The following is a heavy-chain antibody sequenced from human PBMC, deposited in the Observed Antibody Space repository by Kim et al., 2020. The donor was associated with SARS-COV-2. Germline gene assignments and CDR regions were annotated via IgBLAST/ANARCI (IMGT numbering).Heavy chain of an antibody. J-gene: IGHJ6*02. V-gene: IGHV4-34*01. CDR2: INHSGST. CDR3: ARGRGGTTVVTLGLGYYYYYGMDF. D-gene: IGHD4-17*01. CDR1: GGSFSGYY. Sequence: SETLSLTCAVYGGSFSGYYWSWIRQPPGKGLEWIGEINHSGSTNYNPSLKSRVTISVDTSKNQSSLKLSSVTAADTAVYYCARGRGGTTVVTLGLGYYYYYGMDFWGQGTTVTVSS.